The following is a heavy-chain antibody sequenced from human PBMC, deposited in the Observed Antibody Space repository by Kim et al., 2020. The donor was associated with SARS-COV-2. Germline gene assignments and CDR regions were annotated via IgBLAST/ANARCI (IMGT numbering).Heavy chain of an antibody. D-gene: IGHD3-16*01. CDR2: INWNGGST. CDR3: ARGVDGGDYYYYMDV. J-gene: IGHJ6*03. Sequence: GESLRLSCAASGFTFDDYGMSWVRQAPGKGLEWVSGINWNGGSTGYADSVKGRFTISRDNAKNSLYLQMNSLRAEDTALYYCARGVDGGDYYYYMDVWGKGTTVTVSS. V-gene: IGHV3-20*04. CDR1: GFTFDDYG.